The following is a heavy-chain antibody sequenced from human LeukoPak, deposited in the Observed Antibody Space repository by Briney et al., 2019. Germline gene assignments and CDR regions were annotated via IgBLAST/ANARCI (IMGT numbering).Heavy chain of an antibody. CDR3: VLGGSYDAFDI. V-gene: IGHV1-8*03. CDR1: GYTFTSYD. D-gene: IGHD1-26*01. J-gene: IGHJ3*02. Sequence: GASVKVSCKASGYTFTSYDINWVRQATGQGLEWMGWMNPNSGNTGYAQKFQGRVTITRNTSISTAYMELSSLRSEDTAVYYCVLGGSYDAFDIWGQGTMVTVSS. CDR2: MNPNSGNT.